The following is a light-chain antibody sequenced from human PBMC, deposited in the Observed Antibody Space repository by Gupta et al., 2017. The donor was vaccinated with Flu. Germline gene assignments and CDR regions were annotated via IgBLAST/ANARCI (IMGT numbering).Light chain of an antibody. CDR2: ENS. CDR1: SSNIGIHY. CDR3: GSWDASLSSGV. Sequence: SVFTQPPSVSAAPGQQVTISCSGSSSNIGIHYVSWYQHLPGTAPNLLIYENSERPSGIPDRFSGSKSGTSATLGITGLQAGDEADYYCGSWDASLSSGVFGGGTRLTVL. J-gene: IGLJ3*02. V-gene: IGLV1-51*02.